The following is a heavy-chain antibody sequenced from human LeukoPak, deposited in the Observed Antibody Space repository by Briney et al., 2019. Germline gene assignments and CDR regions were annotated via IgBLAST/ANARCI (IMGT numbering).Heavy chain of an antibody. CDR2: IYYSGST. J-gene: IGHJ3*02. CDR1: GGSISSSSYY. D-gene: IGHD2-8*01. V-gene: IGHV4-39*07. CDR3: ARDAHKVYWVHDAFDI. Sequence: SETLSLTCTVSGGSISSSSYYWGWIRQPPGKGLEWIGSIYYSGSTYYNPSLKSRVTISVDTSKNQFSLKLSSVTAADTAVYYCARDAHKVYWVHDAFDIWGQGTMVTVSS.